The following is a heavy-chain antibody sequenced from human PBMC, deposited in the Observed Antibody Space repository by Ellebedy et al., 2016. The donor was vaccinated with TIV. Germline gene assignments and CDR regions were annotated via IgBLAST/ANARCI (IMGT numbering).Heavy chain of an antibody. CDR3: ARLDYYDNTGYHPFAD. V-gene: IGHV5-51*01. CDR2: IHPRDSDT. D-gene: IGHD3-22*01. J-gene: IGHJ4*02. CDR1: GYTFTNYW. Sequence: GESLKISXKGSGYTFTNYWIGWVRQMSGKDLQWMGIIHPRDSDTRYSPSFQGHVTISVDRSISTAYLQWNSLRASDTATYYCARLDYYDNTGYHPFADWGQGTLLTVS.